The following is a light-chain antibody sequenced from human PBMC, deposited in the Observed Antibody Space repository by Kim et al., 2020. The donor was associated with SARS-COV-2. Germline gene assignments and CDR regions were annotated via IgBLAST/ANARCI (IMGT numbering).Light chain of an antibody. CDR3: AAWDDSLNGHWV. J-gene: IGLJ3*02. Sequence: QRVNISCSGSTSNIGSNTVNWYQQLPGTAPKLLIYSNNQRPSGVPDRFSGSKCGTSASLAISGLQSEDEADYYCAAWDDSLNGHWVFGGGTKLTVL. CDR1: TSNIGSNT. CDR2: SNN. V-gene: IGLV1-44*01.